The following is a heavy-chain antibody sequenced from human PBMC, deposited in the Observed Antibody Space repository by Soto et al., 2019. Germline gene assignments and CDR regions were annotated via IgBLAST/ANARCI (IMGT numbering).Heavy chain of an antibody. V-gene: IGHV6-1*01. J-gene: IGHJ4*02. CDR3: ARAHDFWGGRQQPIDS. Sequence: PSQTLSLTCALSGDSVSSNSAAWNWIRQSPSRGLEWLGRTYYRSKWYNDYAVSVKSRITINPDTSKNQFSLQLNSVTPEDTAVYYCARAHDFWGGRQQPIDSWGQGTLVTVSS. D-gene: IGHD3-3*01. CDR1: GDSVSSNSAA. CDR2: TYYRSKWYN.